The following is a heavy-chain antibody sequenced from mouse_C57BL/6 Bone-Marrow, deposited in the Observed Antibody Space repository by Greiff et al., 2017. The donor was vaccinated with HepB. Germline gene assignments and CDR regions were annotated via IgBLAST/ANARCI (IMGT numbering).Heavy chain of an antibody. Sequence: VQLQQSGAELVRPGASVTLSCTASGYTFTDYEMHWVKQTPVHGLEWIGALDPETGGTAYNQKFKGKAILTADKSSSTAYMELRSLTSEDSAVYYCTTLGGYYFDYWGQGTTLTVSS. J-gene: IGHJ2*01. CDR2: LDPETGGT. CDR1: GYTFTDYE. D-gene: IGHD3-3*01. V-gene: IGHV1-15*01. CDR3: TTLGGYYFDY.